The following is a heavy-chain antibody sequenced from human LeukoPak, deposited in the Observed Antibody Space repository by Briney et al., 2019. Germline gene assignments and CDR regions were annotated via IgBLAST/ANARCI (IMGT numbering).Heavy chain of an antibody. CDR1: GGSISNRSYY. D-gene: IGHD1-26*01. J-gene: IGHJ4*02. Sequence: SETLSLTCTVSGGSISNRSYYWGWIRQPPGKGLEWIASIYYSGSTYYNPSLKSRVTISIDTSNNQFSVKLSSVTAADTAVYYCARLVGAATDPFDYWGQGTLVTVSS. CDR3: ARLVGAATDPFDY. CDR2: IYYSGST. V-gene: IGHV4-39*01.